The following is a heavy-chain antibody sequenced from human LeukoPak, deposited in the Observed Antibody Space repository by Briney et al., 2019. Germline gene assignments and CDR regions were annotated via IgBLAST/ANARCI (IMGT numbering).Heavy chain of an antibody. Sequence: GGSLRLSCAASGFTFSSYAMSWVRQAPGKGLEWVSVISGSGGSTFYADSVKGRFTISRDNSKNTLYLQMNSLRAEDTAVYYCAKKAGIFRRSDYWGQGTLVTVSS. V-gene: IGHV3-23*01. J-gene: IGHJ4*02. CDR3: AKKAGIFRRSDY. D-gene: IGHD6-19*01. CDR2: ISGSGGST. CDR1: GFTFSSYA.